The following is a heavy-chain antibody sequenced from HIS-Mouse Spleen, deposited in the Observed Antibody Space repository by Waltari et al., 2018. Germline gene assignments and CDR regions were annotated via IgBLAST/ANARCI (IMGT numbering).Heavy chain of an antibody. CDR1: GFTVSSTS. Sequence: EVQLVETGGGLIQPGGSLRRSGPASGFTVSSTSLTWVRQVPGKGLEWVSVIYSGGSTYYADSVKGRFTISRDNSKNTLYLQMNSLRAEDTAVYYCARDHGDSSSWYWYFDLWGRGTLVTVSS. D-gene: IGHD6-13*01. CDR3: ARDHGDSSSWYWYFDL. CDR2: IYSGGST. J-gene: IGHJ2*01. V-gene: IGHV3-53*02.